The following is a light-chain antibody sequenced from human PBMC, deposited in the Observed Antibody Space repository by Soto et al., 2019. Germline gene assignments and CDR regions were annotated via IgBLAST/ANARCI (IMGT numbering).Light chain of an antibody. V-gene: IGKV1-39*01. CDR3: QQSLTMPIT. CDR1: QSINNY. J-gene: IGKJ5*01. Sequence: DIHMTQSPSSLSAPLGDRVPITCRASQSINNYLNWYLQRPSQAPKLLIRSASTLQRGVPSRFSGSGSRTEFTLTIADLQPDDFGTYYCQQSLTMPITFGRGTRLEI. CDR2: SAS.